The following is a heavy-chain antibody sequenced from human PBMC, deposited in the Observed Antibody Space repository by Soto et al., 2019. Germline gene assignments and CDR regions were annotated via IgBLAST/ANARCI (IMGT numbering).Heavy chain of an antibody. D-gene: IGHD3-16*01. CDR2: INQDGSER. CDR1: EFTFSKYW. Sequence: EVQLVESGGGLVQPGGSLRLSCAASEFTFSKYWMTWVRQSPGKGLEWVANINQDGSERYYVDSVRGRFTFSIDNAKDSLYLQMNSLRAEDTAVYYCVCGGNYFVYWGQGTLVTVAP. V-gene: IGHV3-7*01. CDR3: VCGGNYFVY. J-gene: IGHJ4*02.